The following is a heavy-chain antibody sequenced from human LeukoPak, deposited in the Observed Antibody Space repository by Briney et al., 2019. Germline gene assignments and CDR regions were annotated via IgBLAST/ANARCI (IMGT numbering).Heavy chain of an antibody. CDR1: GYSFTTYA. CDR2: ITPSGGT. J-gene: IGHJ4*02. Sequence: ASVKVSCKASGYSFTTYAMHWVRQAPGQGLEWMGWITPSGGTNYPQKFQGRVAITRDTSITTAYMDLSRLTSDDTAVYYCARDRYGDGFAHFDYWGQGALVTVSS. CDR3: ARDRYGDGFAHFDY. V-gene: IGHV1-2*02. D-gene: IGHD5-24*01.